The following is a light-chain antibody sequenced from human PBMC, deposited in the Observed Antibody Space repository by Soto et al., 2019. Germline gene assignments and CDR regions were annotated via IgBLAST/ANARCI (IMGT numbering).Light chain of an antibody. Sequence: QSVLTQPPSVSAAPGQTVTISCSGSSSNIGNNDVSWFQQLPGTAPKLLIYDKNKRPSGIPDRFSGSKSGTSATLGITGLQTGDEADYYCATWDSSLSVVLFGGGTKLTV. CDR1: SSNIGNND. CDR2: DKN. J-gene: IGLJ2*01. V-gene: IGLV1-51*01. CDR3: ATWDSSLSVVL.